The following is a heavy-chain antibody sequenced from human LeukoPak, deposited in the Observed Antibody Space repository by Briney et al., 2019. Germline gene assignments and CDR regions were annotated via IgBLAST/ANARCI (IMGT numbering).Heavy chain of an antibody. J-gene: IGHJ4*02. CDR3: ARGVSGNYGRFDS. Sequence: PGGSLRLSCAGSEFTLNSFWMHWVRQVPGEGLVWVTRISPDGSDSNYADPVKGRFTISRDNAKNTLYLQMNSLRDEDTAVYYCARGVSGNYGRFDSWGQGTLVIVSS. CDR2: ISPDGSDS. D-gene: IGHD1-26*01. CDR1: EFTLNSFW. V-gene: IGHV3-74*01.